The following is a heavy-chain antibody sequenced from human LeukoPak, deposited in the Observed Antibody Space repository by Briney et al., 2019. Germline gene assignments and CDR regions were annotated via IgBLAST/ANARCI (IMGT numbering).Heavy chain of an antibody. CDR2: TYYRSKWYN. CDR3: ARDVYSGIVGAAVYFDY. Sequence: SQTLSLTCAISGDSVSSNSAAWNWIRQSPSRGLEWLGRTYYRSKWYNDYAVSVKSRITINPDTSKNQFSLQLNSVTPEDTAVYYCARDVYSGIVGAAVYFDYWGQGTLVNVSS. J-gene: IGHJ4*02. V-gene: IGHV6-1*01. D-gene: IGHD1-26*01. CDR1: GDSVSSNSAA.